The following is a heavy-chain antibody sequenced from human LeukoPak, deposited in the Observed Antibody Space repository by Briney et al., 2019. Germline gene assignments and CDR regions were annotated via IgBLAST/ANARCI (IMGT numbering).Heavy chain of an antibody. CDR1: GFTFSSYA. J-gene: IGHJ4*02. Sequence: GRSLRLSCAASGFTFSSYAMHWVRQAPGKGLEWVAVISYDGSNKYYADSVKGRFTISRDNSKNTLYLQMNSLRAEDTAVYYCARSTAMGGYWGQGTLVTVSS. D-gene: IGHD5-18*01. CDR3: ARSTAMGGY. V-gene: IGHV3-30*04. CDR2: ISYDGSNK.